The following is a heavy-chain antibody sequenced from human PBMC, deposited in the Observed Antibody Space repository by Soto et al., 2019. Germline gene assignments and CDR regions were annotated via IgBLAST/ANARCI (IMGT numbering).Heavy chain of an antibody. D-gene: IGHD3-10*01. Sequence: EVQLVESGGGLVKPGGSLRLSCAASGFTFSSYSMNWFRQAPGKGLEWVSSISSSSSYIYYADSVKGRFTISRDNAKNSLYLQMNSLRAEDTAVYYCARVLLWFGDIDYWGQGTLVTVSS. CDR2: ISSSSSYI. V-gene: IGHV3-21*01. CDR1: GFTFSSYS. J-gene: IGHJ4*02. CDR3: ARVLLWFGDIDY.